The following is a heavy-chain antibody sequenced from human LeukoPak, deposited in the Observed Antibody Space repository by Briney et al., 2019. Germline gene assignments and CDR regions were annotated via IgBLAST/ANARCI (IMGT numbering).Heavy chain of an antibody. V-gene: IGHV3-48*02. CDR2: ISSSSTI. CDR1: GFTFSSYS. Sequence: PGGSLRLSCAASGFTFSSYSMNWVRQAPGKGLEWVSYISSSSTIYYADSVKGRFTISRDNAKNSLYLQMNSLRDEDTAVYYCARDGVKSGPWGQGTLVTVSS. D-gene: IGHD3-10*01. CDR3: ARDGVKSGP. J-gene: IGHJ4*02.